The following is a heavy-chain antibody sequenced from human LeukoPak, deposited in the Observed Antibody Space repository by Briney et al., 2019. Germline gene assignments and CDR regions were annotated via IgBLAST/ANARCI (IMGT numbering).Heavy chain of an antibody. Sequence: SETLSLTCTASGGSISSYYWSWIRQPPGKGLEWIGYIYYSGSTNYNPSLKSRVTISVDTSKNQFSLKLSSVTAAGTAVYYCARGIGTYYDSSGYSCWGQGTLVTVSS. D-gene: IGHD3-22*01. CDR3: ARGIGTYYDSSGYSC. V-gene: IGHV4-59*01. CDR1: GGSISSYY. CDR2: IYYSGST. J-gene: IGHJ4*02.